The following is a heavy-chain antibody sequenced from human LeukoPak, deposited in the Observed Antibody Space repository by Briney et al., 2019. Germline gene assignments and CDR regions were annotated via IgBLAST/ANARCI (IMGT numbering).Heavy chain of an antibody. CDR2: ISSSSSTI. D-gene: IGHD2-2*01. J-gene: IGHJ4*02. Sequence: GGSLRLSCAASGFTFSSYSMNWVRQAPGKGLEWVSYISSSSSTIYYADSVKGRFTISRDNAKNSLYLQMNSLRAEDTAVCYCARDDCSSTSCSPDYWGQGTLVTVSS. CDR3: ARDDCSSTSCSPDY. CDR1: GFTFSSYS. V-gene: IGHV3-48*01.